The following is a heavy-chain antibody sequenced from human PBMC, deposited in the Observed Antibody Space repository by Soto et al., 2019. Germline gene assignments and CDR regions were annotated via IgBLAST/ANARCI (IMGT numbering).Heavy chain of an antibody. V-gene: IGHV3-7*03. Sequence: PGGSLRLSCAASGFLFSRFCMSWVRQAPGKRLEWVATINHYGSEKYYVDSVKGRFTISRDNAKNQVYLQMNSLRAEDTAVYYCARAPGDYSNYGGPFRDCYGMDVWGQGTTVTVSS. CDR3: ARAPGDYSNYGGPFRDCYGMDV. CDR2: INHYGSEK. CDR1: GFLFSRFC. J-gene: IGHJ6*02. D-gene: IGHD4-4*01.